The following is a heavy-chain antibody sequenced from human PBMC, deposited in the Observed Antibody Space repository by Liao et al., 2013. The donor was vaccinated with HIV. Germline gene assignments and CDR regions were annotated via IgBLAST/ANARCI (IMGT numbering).Heavy chain of an antibody. Sequence: QVQLQESGPGLVKPSETLSLTCSVSGGSISIYYWSWIRQPAGKGLEWIGHIYASGGTDYSPSLKSRVTMSIDTSKNQFSLNLSSVTDADTAVYYCARGSRVGASDSWLNYWGQGTLVTVSS. V-gene: IGHV4-4*07. J-gene: IGHJ4*02. CDR1: GGSISIYY. CDR3: ARGSRVGASDSWLNY. D-gene: IGHD5-12*01. CDR2: IYASGGT.